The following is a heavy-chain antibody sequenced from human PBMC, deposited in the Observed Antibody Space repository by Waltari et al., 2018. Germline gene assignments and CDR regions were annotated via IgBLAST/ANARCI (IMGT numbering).Heavy chain of an antibody. J-gene: IGHJ3*02. D-gene: IGHD3-3*01. Sequence: QVQLQQWGAGLLKPSETLSLTCAVYGGSFSGYYWSWIRQPPGKGLEWIGEINHSGSTNYNPSLKSRVTISVDTSKNQFSLKLSSVTAADTAVYYCARGRRYDFWSGYYAFDIWGQGTMVTVSS. V-gene: IGHV4-34*01. CDR3: ARGRRYDFWSGYYAFDI. CDR1: GGSFSGYY. CDR2: INHSGST.